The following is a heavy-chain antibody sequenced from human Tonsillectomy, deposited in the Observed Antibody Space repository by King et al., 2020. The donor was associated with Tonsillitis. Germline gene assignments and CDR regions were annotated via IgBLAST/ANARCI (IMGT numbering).Heavy chain of an antibody. CDR2: ISWNSGFI. CDR3: TKDTSRGALGFYAMDV. CDR1: GMTFDEYA. J-gene: IGHJ6*02. D-gene: IGHD3-10*01. V-gene: IGHV3-9*01. Sequence: VQLVESGGGLVKPGRSLRLSCAVSGMTFDEYAMHWVRQSPGKGLEWVAGISWNSGFIVYADSVKGRFSISRDNANNSLFLQMNSLRTVDTALYYCTKDTSRGALGFYAMDVWGQGTTVIVSS.